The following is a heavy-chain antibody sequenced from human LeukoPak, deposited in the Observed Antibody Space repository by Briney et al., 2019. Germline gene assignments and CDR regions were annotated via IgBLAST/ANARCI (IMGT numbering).Heavy chain of an antibody. CDR2: ISACNGNT. CDR3: ARGSPYSGSSNFGDDAFDI. Sequence: ASVKVSCKASGYTFTSYGISWVRQAPGQGLEWMGRISACNGNTNYAQKLQGRVTMTTDTSTSTAYMELRSLRSDDTAVYYCARGSPYSGSSNFGDDAFDIWGQGTMVTVSS. V-gene: IGHV1-18*01. D-gene: IGHD1-26*01. CDR1: GYTFTSYG. J-gene: IGHJ3*02.